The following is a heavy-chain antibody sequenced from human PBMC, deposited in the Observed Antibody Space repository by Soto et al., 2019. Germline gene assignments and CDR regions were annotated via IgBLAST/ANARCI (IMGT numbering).Heavy chain of an antibody. CDR3: AREYYYGSGSYGFGY. D-gene: IGHD3-10*01. J-gene: IGHJ4*02. CDR1: GFTFSSYA. V-gene: IGHV3-23*01. Sequence: EVQLLESGGGLEQPGGSLRLSCVASGFTFSSYAMSWVRQAPGKGLEWVSAISGSGSNTNYADSVKGRLTISRDNAKNSLYLQMNSLRAEDTAVYYCAREYYYGSGSYGFGYWGQGTLVTVSS. CDR2: ISGSGSNT.